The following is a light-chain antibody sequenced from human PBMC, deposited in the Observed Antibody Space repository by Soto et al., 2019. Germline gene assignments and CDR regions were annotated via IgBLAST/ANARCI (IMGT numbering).Light chain of an antibody. J-gene: IGKJ1*01. CDR3: QQYNNWPPWT. Sequence: EIVLTQSPATLSSFPGDRVTLSCRASQYINTRLAWYQHRPGQAPRLLIYQTSLRAAGIPARFSGSGSGTEFTLTISSLQSEDFAVYYCQQYNNWPPWTFGQGTKVEIK. V-gene: IGKV3D-15*01. CDR2: QTS. CDR1: QYINTR.